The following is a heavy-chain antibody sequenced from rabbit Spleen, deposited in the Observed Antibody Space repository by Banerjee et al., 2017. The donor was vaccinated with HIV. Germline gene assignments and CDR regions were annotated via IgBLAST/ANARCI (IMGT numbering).Heavy chain of an antibody. Sequence: QSLEESGGDLVKPGASLTLTCTASGFSFTRNYYMCWVRQAPGKGLEWIACIWTTSGSADYASWAKGRFTISKTSSTTVTLQMTSLTAADTATYFCARDTSSSFSSYGMDLWGPGTLVTVS. CDR2: IWTTSGSA. CDR3: ARDTSSSFSSYGMDL. CDR1: GFSFTRNYY. V-gene: IGHV1S40*01. J-gene: IGHJ6*01. D-gene: IGHD1-1*01.